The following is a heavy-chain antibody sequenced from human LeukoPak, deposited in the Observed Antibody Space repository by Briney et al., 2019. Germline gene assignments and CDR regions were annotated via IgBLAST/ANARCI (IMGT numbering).Heavy chain of an antibody. D-gene: IGHD5-18*01. Sequence: PSRSLRLSCAASGFTFDDYAMHWVRQAPGKGLEWVSGISWNSGSIGYADSVKGRFTISRDNAKNSLYLQMNSLRAEDMALYYCAKAVDTAMVGGAFDIWGQGTMVTVSS. CDR1: GFTFDDYA. CDR3: AKAVDTAMVGGAFDI. V-gene: IGHV3-9*03. CDR2: ISWNSGSI. J-gene: IGHJ3*02.